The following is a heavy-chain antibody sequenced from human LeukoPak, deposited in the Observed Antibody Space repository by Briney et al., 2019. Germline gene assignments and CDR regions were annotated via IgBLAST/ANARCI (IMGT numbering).Heavy chain of an antibody. CDR2: IYYIGST. Sequence: SETLSLTCSLSGGSISRYYWSWIRQPPRKGLEWVGCIYYIGSTNYNPSVTRGVTISVGTHEQQLSLNLSSVTASHTAVYYCARRTSYCSSTSCRRDYYYYMDVWGKGTTVTVSS. V-gene: IGHV4-59*01. CDR1: GGSISRYY. D-gene: IGHD2-2*01. J-gene: IGHJ6*03. CDR3: ARRTSYCSSTSCRRDYYYYMDV.